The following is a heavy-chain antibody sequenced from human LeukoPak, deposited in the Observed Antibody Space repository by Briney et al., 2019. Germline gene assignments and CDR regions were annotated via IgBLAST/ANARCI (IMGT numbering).Heavy chain of an antibody. CDR2: ISSGGSTI. CDR1: GFTFSDYS. D-gene: IGHD1-26*01. Sequence: GGSLRLSCAASGFTFSDYSMSWVRQAPGKGLEWIPYISSGGSTIYYADSVKGRFTISRDNAKNSLYLQMNSLRAEDTAVYCCARKVGATTGPFNYWGQGTLVTVSS. J-gene: IGHJ4*02. CDR3: ARKVGATTGPFNY. V-gene: IGHV3-11*01.